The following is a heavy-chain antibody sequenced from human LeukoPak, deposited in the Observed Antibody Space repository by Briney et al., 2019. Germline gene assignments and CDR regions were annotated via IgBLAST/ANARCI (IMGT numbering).Heavy chain of an antibody. CDR2: INHSGST. V-gene: IGHV4-34*01. D-gene: IGHD3-16*01. Sequence: PSETLSPTCAVYGGSFSGYYWSWIRQPPGKGLEWIGEINHSGSTNYNPSLKSRVTISVDTSKNQFSLKLSSVTAADTAVYYCARASKGEQDGLIGGFDYWGQGTLVTVSS. CDR3: ARASKGEQDGLIGGFDY. J-gene: IGHJ4*02. CDR1: GGSFSGYY.